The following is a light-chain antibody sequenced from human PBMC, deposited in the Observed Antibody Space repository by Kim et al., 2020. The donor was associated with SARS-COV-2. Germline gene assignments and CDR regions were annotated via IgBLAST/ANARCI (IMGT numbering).Light chain of an antibody. Sequence: GQSITISCTGTSSDVGGYNYVSWYQQHPGKAPNLMIYDVSNRPSGVSSLFSGSKSGNTASLTISGLQAEDEADYYCSSYTSSSTQVFGGVTQLTVL. CDR3: SSYTSSSTQV. CDR2: DVS. V-gene: IGLV2-14*03. CDR1: SSDVGGYNY. J-gene: IGLJ2*01.